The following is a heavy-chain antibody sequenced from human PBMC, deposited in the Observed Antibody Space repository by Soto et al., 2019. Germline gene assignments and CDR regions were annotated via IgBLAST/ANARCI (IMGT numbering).Heavy chain of an antibody. Sequence: QVQLQESGPGLVKPSETLSLTCTVSGGSISSYYWSWIRQPAGKGLEWIGRICTSGSTNYNPSLKSRVTMSVDTSKNQFSLKLSSVTAADTAVYYCARGDYYGSGKFLFDPWGQGTLVTVSS. J-gene: IGHJ5*02. CDR2: ICTSGST. D-gene: IGHD3-10*01. V-gene: IGHV4-4*07. CDR3: ARGDYYGSGKFLFDP. CDR1: GGSISSYY.